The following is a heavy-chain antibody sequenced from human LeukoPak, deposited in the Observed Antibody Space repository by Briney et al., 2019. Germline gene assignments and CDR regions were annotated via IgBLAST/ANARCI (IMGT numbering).Heavy chain of an antibody. J-gene: IGHJ6*03. D-gene: IGHD1-14*01. CDR1: GYTFTGYY. CDR3: ARGVAGVYFYYYMDV. Sequence: AASVKVSCKASGYTFTGYYMHWVRQAPEQGLEWMGWINPNNGDTHYAQKFQGTVTMTRDTSISTAYMELSSLRSDDTAVYYCARGVAGVYFYYYMDVWGKGTTVTVSS. CDR2: INPNNGDT. V-gene: IGHV1-2*02.